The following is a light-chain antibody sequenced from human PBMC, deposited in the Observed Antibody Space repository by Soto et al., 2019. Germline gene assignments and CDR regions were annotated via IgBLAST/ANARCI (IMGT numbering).Light chain of an antibody. CDR1: QSVRRS. J-gene: IGKJ1*01. V-gene: IGKV1-5*01. CDR2: DVS. Sequence: DIQMTQSPSTLSASVGDRVTITCRASQSVRRSLAWYQHQPGKAPKLLIYDVSSLESGVPSRFSGFGSGTEFTLSISSLQPDDFGTYYCQPFYMGWTFGQGTRVDLK. CDR3: QPFYMGWT.